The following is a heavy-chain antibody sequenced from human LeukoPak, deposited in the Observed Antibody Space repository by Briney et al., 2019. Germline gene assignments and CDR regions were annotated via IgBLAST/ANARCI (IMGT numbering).Heavy chain of an antibody. CDR2: ISYSGST. V-gene: IGHV4-59*01. CDR1: GGSISNYY. CDR3: ARYYGSSGSLDY. Sequence: SQTLSLTCTVSGGSISNYYWSWIRQPPGKGLEWIGYISYSGSTNDNPSLKSRVTISVDTSKNQFSLKLSYVTATDTAVYFCARYYGSSGSLDYWGQGTLVTVSS. D-gene: IGHD3-22*01. J-gene: IGHJ4*02.